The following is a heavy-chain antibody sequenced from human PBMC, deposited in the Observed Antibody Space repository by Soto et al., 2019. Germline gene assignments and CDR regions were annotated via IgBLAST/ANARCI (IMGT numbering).Heavy chain of an antibody. CDR3: ARPLHYYDGSGYYAY. Sequence: GGSPRLSCAASEFTFSSYSMNWVRQAPGKGLEWVSSISSSSTYIYYADSVKGRFTISRDNAKNSLYLQMNSLRAEDTAVYYCARPLHYYDGSGYYAYWGQGTLVTVSS. D-gene: IGHD3-22*01. CDR2: ISSSSTYI. CDR1: EFTFSSYS. J-gene: IGHJ4*02. V-gene: IGHV3-21*01.